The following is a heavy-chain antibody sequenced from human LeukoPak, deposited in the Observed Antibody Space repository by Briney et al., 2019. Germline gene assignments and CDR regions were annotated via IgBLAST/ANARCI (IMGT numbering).Heavy chain of an antibody. D-gene: IGHD2-2*01. CDR1: GGSFSGYY. J-gene: IGHJ4*02. Sequence: SETLSLTCAVYGGSFSGYYRSWIRQPPGKGLEWIGEINHSGSTNYNPSLKSRVTISVDTSKNQFSLKLSSVTAADTAVYYCARPTRRYCSSTSCSRAFDYWGQGTQVTVSS. CDR3: ARPTRRYCSSTSCSRAFDY. V-gene: IGHV4-34*01. CDR2: INHSGST.